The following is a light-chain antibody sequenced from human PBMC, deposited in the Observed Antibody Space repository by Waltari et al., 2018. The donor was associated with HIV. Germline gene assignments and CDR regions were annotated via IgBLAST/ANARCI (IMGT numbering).Light chain of an antibody. V-gene: IGLV1-44*01. CDR2: TND. Sequence: QSVLTQPPSVSGTPGQNVTISCSGSSSNIGSTIFNWYQQLPGAAPKPPIYTNDQRPSGVPDRFSGSKSGTSASLAISGLQSADEADYYCAAWDDSLNGMFGGGTKLTVL. CDR3: AAWDDSLNGM. J-gene: IGLJ3*02. CDR1: SSNIGSTI.